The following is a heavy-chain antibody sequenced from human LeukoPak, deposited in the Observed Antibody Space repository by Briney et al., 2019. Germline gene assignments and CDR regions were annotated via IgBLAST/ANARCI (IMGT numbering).Heavy chain of an antibody. V-gene: IGHV3-23*01. CDR2: ISKSGDET. CDR3: SKIPVAGQWYYDL. CDR1: GFTFSSYG. Sequence: GGSLRLSCAASGFTFSSYGMTWVRQAPGKALEWVSAISKSGDETFYADSVKGRFTISRDNFKNTLYLQMSSLSAGDTALYSCSKIPVAGQWYYDLWGRGTLVTVSS. J-gene: IGHJ2*01. D-gene: IGHD6-19*01.